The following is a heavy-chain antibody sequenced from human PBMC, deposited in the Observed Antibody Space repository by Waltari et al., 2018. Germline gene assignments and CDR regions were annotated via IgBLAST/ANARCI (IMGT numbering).Heavy chain of an antibody. Sequence: EVQLVESGGGLVQPGGSLRLSCEASGFSSDWMDWVRQGPGKGLQWVANINEDGGEKYYLGSVKGRFTISRDNAKKLVYLEMNSLRAEDTAIYYCSKRLEIWGRGTMVAVSS. CDR2: INEDGGEK. CDR3: SKRLEI. CDR1: GFSSDW. V-gene: IGHV3-7*01. J-gene: IGHJ3*02.